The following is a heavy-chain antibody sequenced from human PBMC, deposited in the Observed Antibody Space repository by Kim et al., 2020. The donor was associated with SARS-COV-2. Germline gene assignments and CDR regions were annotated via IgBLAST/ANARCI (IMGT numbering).Heavy chain of an antibody. Sequence: SETLSLTCTVSGGSISSYYWSWIRQPPGKGLEWIGYIYYSGSTNYNPSLKSRVTISVDTSKNQFSLKLSSVTAADTAVYYCARLELGNYFDYWGQGTLVTVSS. CDR3: ARLELGNYFDY. CDR2: IYYSGST. V-gene: IGHV4-59*01. D-gene: IGHD1-26*01. J-gene: IGHJ4*02. CDR1: GGSISSYY.